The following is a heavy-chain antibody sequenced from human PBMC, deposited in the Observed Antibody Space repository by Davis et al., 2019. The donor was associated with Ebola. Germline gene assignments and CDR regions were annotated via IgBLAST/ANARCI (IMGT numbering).Heavy chain of an antibody. CDR1: GFTFSSYA. CDR3: AKDCSGYDWDY. J-gene: IGHJ4*02. CDR2: ISGSGGST. V-gene: IGHV3-23*01. D-gene: IGHD5-12*01. Sequence: GESLKISCAASGFTFSSYAMSWVRQAPGKGLEWVSAISGSGGSTYYADSVKGRFTISRDNSKNTLYLQMNSLRAEDTAVYYCAKDCSGYDWDYWGQGTLVTVSS.